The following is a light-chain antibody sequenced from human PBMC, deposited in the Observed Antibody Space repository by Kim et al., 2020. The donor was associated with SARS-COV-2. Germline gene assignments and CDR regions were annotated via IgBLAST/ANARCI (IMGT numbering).Light chain of an antibody. J-gene: IGLJ2*01. CDR2: QDS. CDR3: QAWDSSTGVL. V-gene: IGLV3-1*01. CDR1: KLGDKY. Sequence: SYELTQPPSVSVSPGQTASITCSGDKLGDKYACWYQQKPGQSPVLVIYQDSKRPSGIPERFSGSNSGNTATLTISGTQAMDEADYYCQAWDSSTGVLFGGGTHLTVL.